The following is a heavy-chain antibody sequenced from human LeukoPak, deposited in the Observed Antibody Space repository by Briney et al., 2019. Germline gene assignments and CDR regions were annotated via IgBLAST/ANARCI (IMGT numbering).Heavy chain of an antibody. Sequence: GGSLRLSCAVSGLTFNKAWMSWVRQAPGKGLEWIGRIKSETDGGTTDYAAPVKGRFTISRDDSKNTLYLQMSSLRAEDTAVYYCIADGWMQLWFFHYWGQGTLVTVSS. J-gene: IGHJ4*02. CDR1: GLTFNKAW. CDR2: IKSETDGGTT. V-gene: IGHV3-15*01. D-gene: IGHD5-18*01. CDR3: IADGWMQLWFFHY.